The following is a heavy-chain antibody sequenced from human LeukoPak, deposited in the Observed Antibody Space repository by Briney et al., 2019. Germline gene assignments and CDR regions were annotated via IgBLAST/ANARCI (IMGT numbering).Heavy chain of an antibody. CDR2: IKSKTDGGTT. CDR3: TLLYSSDP. J-gene: IGHJ5*01. Sequence: VGSLRLSCAASGFTFSNAWMGWVCQGPGRGREWVGRIKSKTDGGTTDYAARVEGRFTLSRDDSKNTLYLQKTSRKTEDTAVYYSTLLYSSDPWGQGTLVTVSS. CDR1: GFTFSNAW. D-gene: IGHD6-13*01. V-gene: IGHV3-15*01.